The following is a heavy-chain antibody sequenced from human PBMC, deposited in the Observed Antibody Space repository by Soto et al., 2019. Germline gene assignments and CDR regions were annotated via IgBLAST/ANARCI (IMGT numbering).Heavy chain of an antibody. CDR1: GGTFSSYA. CDR3: ARRDYYDSIGYHTRYGLEV. J-gene: IGHJ6*02. D-gene: IGHD3-22*01. V-gene: IGHV1-69*13. CDR2: IIPIFGPA. Sequence: SVKVSCKASGGTFSSYAISWVPQAPGQGLEWMGGIIPIFGPANYAQKFQGGVTITADESTSTAYMELSSLRSEDTAVYYCARRDYYDSIGYHTRYGLEVWGQGTTVTVPS.